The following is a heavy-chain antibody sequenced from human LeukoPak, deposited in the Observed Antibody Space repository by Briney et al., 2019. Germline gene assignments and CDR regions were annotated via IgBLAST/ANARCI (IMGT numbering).Heavy chain of an antibody. CDR1: GGSISSYY. D-gene: IGHD1-26*01. CDR3: ARADGTGATRAAFDI. CDR2: IYTSGGT. Sequence: PSETLSLTCTASGGSISSYYWSWIRQPAGKGLEWIGRIYTSGGTNYNPSLKSRVTMSVDTSKNQFSLKLSSVTAADTAVYYCARADGTGATRAAFDIWGQGTMVTVSS. J-gene: IGHJ3*02. V-gene: IGHV4-4*07.